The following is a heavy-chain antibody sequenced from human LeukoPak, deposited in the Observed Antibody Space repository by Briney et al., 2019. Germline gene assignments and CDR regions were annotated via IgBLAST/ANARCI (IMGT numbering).Heavy chain of an antibody. J-gene: IGHJ5*02. D-gene: IGHD6-6*01. Sequence: SETLSLTCAVYGGSFSGYYWSWIRQPPGKGLEWIGEINHSGSTNYNPSLKSRVTISVDTSKNQFSLKLSSVTAADTAVYYCARGYSSSTYNWFDPWGLGTLVTVSS. CDR3: ARGYSSSTYNWFDP. V-gene: IGHV4-34*01. CDR1: GGSFSGYY. CDR2: INHSGST.